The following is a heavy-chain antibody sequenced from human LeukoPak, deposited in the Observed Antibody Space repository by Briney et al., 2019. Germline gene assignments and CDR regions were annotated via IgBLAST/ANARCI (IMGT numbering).Heavy chain of an antibody. V-gene: IGHV3-30*03. J-gene: IGHJ3*02. D-gene: IGHD2-15*01. CDR1: GFTFSSYG. CDR3: AVVAAPLDAFDI. Sequence: GVSLRLSCAASGFTFSSYGMHWVRQAPGKGLEWVAVISYDGSNKYYADSVKGRFTISRDNSKNTLYLQMNSLRAEDTAVYYCAVVAAPLDAFDIWGQGTMVTVSS. CDR2: ISYDGSNK.